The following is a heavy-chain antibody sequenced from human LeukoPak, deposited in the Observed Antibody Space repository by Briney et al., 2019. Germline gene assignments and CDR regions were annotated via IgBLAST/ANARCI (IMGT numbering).Heavy chain of an antibody. J-gene: IGHJ5*02. CDR3: ASVLTGYSSSFP. CDR1: GFTVSSNY. Sequence: GSLRLSCAASGFTVSSNYMSWVRQAPGKGLEWVSVIYSGGSTYYADSVKGRFTISRDNSKNTLYLQMNSLRAEDTAVYYCASVLTGYSSSFPWGRGTLVSVSS. V-gene: IGHV3-66*02. CDR2: IYSGGST. D-gene: IGHD6-13*01.